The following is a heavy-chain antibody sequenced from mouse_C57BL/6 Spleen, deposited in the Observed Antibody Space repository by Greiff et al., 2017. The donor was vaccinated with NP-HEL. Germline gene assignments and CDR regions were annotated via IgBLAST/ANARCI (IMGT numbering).Heavy chain of an antibody. J-gene: IGHJ3*01. Sequence: QVHVKQSGPELVKPGASVKLSCKASGYTFTSYDINWVKQRPGQGLEWIGWIYPRDGSTKYNEKFKGKATLTVDTYSSTASMELHSLTSEDSAVNFCARSPYDYDGGGAWFAYWGQGTLVTVSA. V-gene: IGHV1-85*01. CDR2: IYPRDGST. CDR1: GYTFTSYD. CDR3: ARSPYDYDGGGAWFAY. D-gene: IGHD2-4*01.